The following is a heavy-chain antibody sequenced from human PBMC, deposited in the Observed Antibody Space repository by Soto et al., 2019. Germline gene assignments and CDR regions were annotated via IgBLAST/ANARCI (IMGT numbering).Heavy chain of an antibody. Sequence: SLTCAVYGGSFSGYYWSWIRQPPGKGLEWIGEINHSGSTNYNPSLKSRVTISVDTSKNQFSLKLSSVTAADTAVYYCARGRLWFDYYYYGMDVWGQGTTVTVSS. CDR2: INHSGST. CDR1: GGSFSGYY. V-gene: IGHV4-34*01. CDR3: ARGRLWFDYYYYGMDV. D-gene: IGHD3-10*01. J-gene: IGHJ6*02.